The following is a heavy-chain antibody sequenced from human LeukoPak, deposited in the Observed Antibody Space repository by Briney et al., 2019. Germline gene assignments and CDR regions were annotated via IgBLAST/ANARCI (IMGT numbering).Heavy chain of an antibody. J-gene: IGHJ6*02. CDR1: GYTFTGYY. Sequence: GASVKVSCKASGYTFTGYYMHWVRQAPGQGLEWMGWINPNSGGTNYAQKFQGRVTMTRDTSISTAYMELSRLRSDDTAVYYCARDWRIGYCSGGSCSGMDDWGQGTTVTVSS. CDR2: INPNSGGT. CDR3: ARDWRIGYCSGGSCSGMDD. D-gene: IGHD2-15*01. V-gene: IGHV1-2*02.